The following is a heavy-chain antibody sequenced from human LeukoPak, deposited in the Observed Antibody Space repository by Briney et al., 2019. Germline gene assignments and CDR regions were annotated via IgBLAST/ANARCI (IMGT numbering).Heavy chain of an antibody. Sequence: GGSLRLSCAASGFTFSSYAMSWVRQAPGKGLEWVSVIYSGGSTYYADSVKGRFTTSRDNSKNTLYLQMNSLRAEDTAVYYCARDLGGDAFDIWGQGTMVTVSS. CDR1: GFTFSSYA. CDR2: IYSGGST. D-gene: IGHD3-16*01. V-gene: IGHV3-53*01. J-gene: IGHJ3*02. CDR3: ARDLGGDAFDI.